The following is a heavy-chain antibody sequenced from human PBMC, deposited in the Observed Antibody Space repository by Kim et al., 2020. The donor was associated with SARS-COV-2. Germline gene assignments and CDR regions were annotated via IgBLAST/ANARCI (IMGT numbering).Heavy chain of an antibody. CDR1: GYTFTNYA. Sequence: ASVKVSCKASGYTFTNYAISWVRQAPGQGLEWMGWINTDTGNPTYAQAFTGRFVFSVDTSVSTTYLQISSLKAEDTPLYYCARVIWGSYRYTDSWGQGTLVTVSS. V-gene: IGHV7-4-1*02. J-gene: IGHJ4*02. CDR3: ARVIWGSYRYTDS. CDR2: INTDTGNP. D-gene: IGHD3-16*02.